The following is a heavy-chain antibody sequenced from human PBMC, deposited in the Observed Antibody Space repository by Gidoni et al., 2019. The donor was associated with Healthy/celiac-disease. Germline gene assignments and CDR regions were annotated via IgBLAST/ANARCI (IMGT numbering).Heavy chain of an antibody. Sequence: EVQLLESGGGLVQPGGSLRLSCAASGFTFSSYAMSWVRQAPGKGREWVSAISGSGGSTYYADSVKGRFTISRDNSKNTRYLQMNSLRAEDTAVYYWAKGWGDSSGYDYWGQGTLVTVSS. CDR2: ISGSGGST. CDR1: GFTFSSYA. V-gene: IGHV3-23*01. J-gene: IGHJ4*02. D-gene: IGHD3-22*01. CDR3: AKGWGDSSGYDY.